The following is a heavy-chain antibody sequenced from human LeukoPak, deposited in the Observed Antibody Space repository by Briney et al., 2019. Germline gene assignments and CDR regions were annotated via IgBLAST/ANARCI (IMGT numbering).Heavy chain of an antibody. V-gene: IGHV1-18*01. CDR3: ARTRGYSGYDPGGDVGWFDP. CDR1: GYTFTSYG. D-gene: IGHD5-12*01. Sequence: ASVKVSCKASGYTFTSYGISWVRQAPGQGLEWMGWISAYNGNTNYAQKLQGRVTMTTDTSTSTAYMELRSLRSDDTAVYYCARTRGYSGYDPGGDVGWFDPWGQGTLVTVSS. J-gene: IGHJ5*02. CDR2: ISAYNGNT.